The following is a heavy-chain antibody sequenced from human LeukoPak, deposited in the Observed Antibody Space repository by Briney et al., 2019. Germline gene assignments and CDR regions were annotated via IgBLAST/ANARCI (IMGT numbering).Heavy chain of an antibody. J-gene: IGHJ4*02. CDR2: IYHSGTS. Sequence: PSETLSLTCAVSGDSISSSSYSWGWIRQPPGKGLEWIGYIYHSGTSNYNPSLKSRVTMSVDTSKSQFSLSLSSVTSADTAVYYCAKAAKYYFGSDTYYYFDYWGQGILVTVSS. V-gene: IGHV4-61*05. D-gene: IGHD3-10*01. CDR1: GDSISSSSYS. CDR3: AKAAKYYFGSDTYYYFDY.